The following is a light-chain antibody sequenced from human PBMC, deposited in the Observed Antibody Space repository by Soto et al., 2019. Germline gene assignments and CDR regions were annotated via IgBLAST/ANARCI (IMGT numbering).Light chain of an antibody. CDR1: QSISND. Sequence: EIVLTQTPATLSLSPGERATLSCRASQSISNDLAWYQQKPGRAPRLLIYDAFNRATSIPARFSGSGSGTDFTLTISSLGPEDFAVYYCQQRSSWPYPVGQGTKLELK. CDR3: QQRSSWPYP. J-gene: IGKJ2*01. CDR2: DAF. V-gene: IGKV3-11*01.